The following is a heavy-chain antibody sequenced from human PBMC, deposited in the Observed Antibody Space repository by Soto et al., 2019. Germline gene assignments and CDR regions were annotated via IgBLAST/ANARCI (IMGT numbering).Heavy chain of an antibody. CDR1: GFIFSNSS. CDR3: ARDQGVAATNGFDY. J-gene: IGHJ4*02. V-gene: IGHV3-21*01. D-gene: IGHD1-26*01. Sequence: GGSLRLSCAASGFIFSNSSMNWVRQAPGKGLEWVSSITSGSSYIYYADSVKGRFTMSRDNAKNSLFLQMNSLRAEDTDVYYCARDQGVAATNGFDYWGLGGLGTGSS. CDR2: ITSGSSYI.